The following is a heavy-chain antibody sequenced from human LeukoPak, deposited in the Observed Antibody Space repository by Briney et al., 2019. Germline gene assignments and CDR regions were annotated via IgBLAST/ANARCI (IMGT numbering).Heavy chain of an antibody. V-gene: IGHV3-21*01. Sequence: IPGGSLRLSCAASGFTFSTYSMNWVRQAPGKGLEWVSSISSSSSYIFYADSVKGRFTISRDNAKNSLYLQMNSLRAEDTAVYYCAELGITMIGGVWGKGTTVTISS. CDR2: ISSSSSYI. D-gene: IGHD3-10*02. CDR1: GFTFSTYS. CDR3: AELGITMIGGV. J-gene: IGHJ6*04.